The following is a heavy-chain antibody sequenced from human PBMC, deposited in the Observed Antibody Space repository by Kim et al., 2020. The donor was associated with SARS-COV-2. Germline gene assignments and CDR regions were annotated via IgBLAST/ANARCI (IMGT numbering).Heavy chain of an antibody. CDR3: ARDRRPIAAAGPFDY. Sequence: DSVKGRFTLSRDNSKNTLYLQMNSLRAEDTAVYYCARDRRPIAAAGPFDYWGQGTLVTVSS. J-gene: IGHJ4*02. V-gene: IGHV3-30*07. D-gene: IGHD6-13*01.